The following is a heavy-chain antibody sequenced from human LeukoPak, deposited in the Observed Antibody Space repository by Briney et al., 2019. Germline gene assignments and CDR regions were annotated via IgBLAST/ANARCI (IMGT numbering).Heavy chain of an antibody. V-gene: IGHV4-34*01. CDR1: GDSFSGYY. J-gene: IGHJ4*02. CDR3: AREGGSNTLRFDF. CDR2: INHSGST. Sequence: PSETLSLTCAVYGDSFSGYYWSWLRQPPGKGLEWIGEINHSGSTNYNPPLKSRVTISIDTSKNQFSLKLSSVTAADTAVYYCAREGGSNTLRFDFWGQGTPVSVSS. D-gene: IGHD1-26*01.